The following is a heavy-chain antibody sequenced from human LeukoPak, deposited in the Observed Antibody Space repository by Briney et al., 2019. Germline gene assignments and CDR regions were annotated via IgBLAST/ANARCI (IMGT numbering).Heavy chain of an antibody. V-gene: IGHV3-48*02. CDR2: IGSSGSAGGNI. CDR1: GFSFSGFC. J-gene: IGHJ6*03. CDR3: ARAPTPYFTYYMDV. Sequence: PGGSLRLSCAASGFSFSGFCMNWVRQAPGKGLEWISYIGSSGSAGGNIYYAVSVKGRFTVSRDNAKDSLFLQMNSLQDADTAVYYCARAPTPYFTYYMDVWGKGTTVTVSS. D-gene: IGHD2-21*01.